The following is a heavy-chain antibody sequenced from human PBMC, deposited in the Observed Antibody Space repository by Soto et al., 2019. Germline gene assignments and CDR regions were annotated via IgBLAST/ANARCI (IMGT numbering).Heavy chain of an antibody. CDR1: GGSISSYY. CDR2: IYYSGST. D-gene: IGHD2-8*01. Sequence: PSETLSLTCNVSGGSISSYYWSWIRQPPGKGLEWIGYIYYSGSTNYNPSLKSRVTISVDTSKNQFSLKLSSVTAADTAVYYCARLYCTNGVCYRNTNWFDPWGQGTPVTVSS. CDR3: ARLYCTNGVCYRNTNWFDP. V-gene: IGHV4-59*08. J-gene: IGHJ5*02.